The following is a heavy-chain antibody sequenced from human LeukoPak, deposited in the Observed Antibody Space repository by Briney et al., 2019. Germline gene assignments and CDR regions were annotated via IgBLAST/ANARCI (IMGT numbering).Heavy chain of an antibody. V-gene: IGHV4-4*07. Sequence: SETLSLTCTVSGDSISNYYWSWIRQPAGKGLEWIGRIYSSGSTNNNPSFKSRVTMSVDTSNNQFSLKLTSVTAADTAVYYCARDGAAIRFDPWGQGTLVTVSS. CDR1: GDSISNYY. J-gene: IGHJ5*02. CDR3: ARDGAAIRFDP. CDR2: IYSSGST. D-gene: IGHD5-24*01.